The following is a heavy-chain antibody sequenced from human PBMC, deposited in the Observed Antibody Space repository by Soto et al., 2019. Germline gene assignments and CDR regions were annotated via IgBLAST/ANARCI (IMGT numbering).Heavy chain of an antibody. CDR2: IIPIFDTP. Sequence: QVQLVQSGAEVRKPGSAVRVSCKAAGGTFNMYAMNWVRQAPGQGLEWMAGIIPIFDTPRYSQQFQGRVTITVAESTSTAYMELSSLRSEETAIYYCARSIGSGGVIGGFDYWGQGTLVTVAS. J-gene: IGHJ4*02. CDR1: GGTFNMYA. CDR3: ARSIGSGGVIGGFDY. V-gene: IGHV1-69*01. D-gene: IGHD3-16*02.